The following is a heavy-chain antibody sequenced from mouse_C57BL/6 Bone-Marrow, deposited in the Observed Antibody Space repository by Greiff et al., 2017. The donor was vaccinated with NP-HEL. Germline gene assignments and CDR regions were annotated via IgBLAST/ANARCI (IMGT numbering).Heavy chain of an antibody. D-gene: IGHD1-1*01. CDR1: GYTFTGYW. Sequence: VQLQQSGAELMKPGASVKLSCKATGYTFTGYWIEWVKQRPGHGLEWIGEILTGRGSTKYNEKFKGKATFTADTSSNPAYMQLSSLTTADSAIYYCARRLAYYYGRSYWYFYVWGTGTTVTVSS. CDR2: ILTGRGST. J-gene: IGHJ1*03. V-gene: IGHV1-9*01. CDR3: ARRLAYYYGRSYWYFYV.